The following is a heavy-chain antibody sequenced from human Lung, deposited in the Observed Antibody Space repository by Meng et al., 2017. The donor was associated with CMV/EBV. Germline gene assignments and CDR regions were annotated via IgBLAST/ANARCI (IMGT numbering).Heavy chain of an antibody. CDR2: IKSKTDGETA. CDR3: IWNDLGDY. CDR1: GFTFSNAW. J-gene: IGHJ4*02. Sequence: EVELVGSGGDSVKPGGSLRLSCAGSGFTFSNAWMSWVRQAPGKGLEWVGRIKSKTDGETADYNAPVKGRFTISRDDSKNTLYLQMNSLKTEDTATYYCIWNDLGDYWGQGTLVTVSS. V-gene: IGHV3-15*01. D-gene: IGHD1-1*01.